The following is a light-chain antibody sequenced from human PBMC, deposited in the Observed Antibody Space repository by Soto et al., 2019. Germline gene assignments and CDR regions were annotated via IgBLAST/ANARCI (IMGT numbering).Light chain of an antibody. CDR1: QSISSSF. CDR3: QQCGSSPET. J-gene: IGKJ1*01. CDR2: GAS. V-gene: IGKV3-20*01. Sequence: DIGLTQSPGTLALSPGQRATLSCRASQSISSSFLAWYQQKPGQAPRLLIYGASSRATGIPDRFSGSGSGTDFTLTISRLEPEDFAVYYCQQCGSSPETFGQGTKVDIK.